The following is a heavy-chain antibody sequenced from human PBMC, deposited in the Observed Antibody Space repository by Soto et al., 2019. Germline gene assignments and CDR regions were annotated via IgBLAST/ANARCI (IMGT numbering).Heavy chain of an antibody. CDR3: ITEWEPAAIYGFDY. J-gene: IGHJ4*02. D-gene: IGHD2-2*02. Sequence: GGSLRLSCAASGFTFSNAWMSWVRQAPGKGLEWVGRIKSKTDGGTTDYAAPVKGRFTISRDDSKNTLYLQMNSLKTEDTAVYYCITEWEPAAIYGFDYWGQGTLVTVSS. CDR1: GFTFSNAW. V-gene: IGHV3-15*01. CDR2: IKSKTDGGTT.